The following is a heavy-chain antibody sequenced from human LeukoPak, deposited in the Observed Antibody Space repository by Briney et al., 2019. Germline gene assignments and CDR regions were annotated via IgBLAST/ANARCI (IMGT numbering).Heavy chain of an antibody. D-gene: IGHD4-23*01. CDR1: GFTFSSYS. J-gene: IGHJ6*04. CDR2: ISSSSSYI. V-gene: IGHV3-21*01. CDR3: ARAGGSAPGV. Sequence: PGGSLRLSCAASGFTFSSYSMNWVRQAPGKGLEWVSSISSSSSYIYYADSVKGRFTISRDNAKNSLYLQMNSLGAEDTAVYYCARAGGSAPGVWGKGTTVTVSS.